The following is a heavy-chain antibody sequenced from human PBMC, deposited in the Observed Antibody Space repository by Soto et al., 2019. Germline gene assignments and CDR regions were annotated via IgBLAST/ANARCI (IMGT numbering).Heavy chain of an antibody. J-gene: IGHJ6*02. Sequence: GGSLRLSCASSGFTFRSFFMNWVRQAPGKGLEWVSDINKNGGTTHYADSVRGRFTISRDNSRNTLYLQMNSLRAEDTALYYCAKEVHWYGMDVWGQGT. CDR1: GFTFRSFF. CDR2: INKNGGTT. CDR3: AKEVHWYGMDV. V-gene: IGHV3-23*01. D-gene: IGHD1-1*01.